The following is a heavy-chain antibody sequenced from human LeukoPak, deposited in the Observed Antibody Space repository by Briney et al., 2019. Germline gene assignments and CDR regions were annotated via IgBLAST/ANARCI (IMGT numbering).Heavy chain of an antibody. D-gene: IGHD3-3*01. Sequence: HTGGSLRLSCAASGFTFSGFAMSWVRQAPGKGLEWVSSISGRGSIYYADFVKGRFIISRDNSKNTLYLQMNSLRADDTAVYYCAKFAYDFWSGSIDYWGQGTLVTVSS. CDR3: AKFAYDFWSGSIDY. CDR2: ISGRGSI. CDR1: GFTFSGFA. V-gene: IGHV3-23*01. J-gene: IGHJ4*02.